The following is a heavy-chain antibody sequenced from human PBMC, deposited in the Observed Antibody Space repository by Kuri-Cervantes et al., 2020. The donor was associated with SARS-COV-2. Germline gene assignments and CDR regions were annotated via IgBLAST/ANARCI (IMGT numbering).Heavy chain of an antibody. CDR2: IAYTSTYE. J-gene: IGHJ6*02. V-gene: IGHV3-11*05. CDR1: GFAFWDFY. CDR3: ARGGAIVVVPAAILTHYGMDV. D-gene: IGHD2-2*02. Sequence: GEALKISCVASGFAFWDFYMSWIRQAPGKGLEWVSYIAYTSTYENFADSVKGRFHISRDNAKNSLYLQMNSLSAEDTAVYYCARGGAIVVVPAAILTHYGMDVWGQGTTVTVFS.